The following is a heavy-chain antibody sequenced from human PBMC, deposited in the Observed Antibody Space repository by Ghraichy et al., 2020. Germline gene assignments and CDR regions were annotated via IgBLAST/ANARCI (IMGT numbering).Heavy chain of an antibody. J-gene: IGHJ4*01. Sequence: VSVISGNSGNTYYADSVKGRFTISRDSSNNTLYLQMNSLRAEDTAVYYCAKEGLSGSYSGEPIDNWG. D-gene: IGHD1-26*01. CDR3: AKEGLSGSYSGEPIDN. V-gene: IGHV3-23*01. CDR2: ISGNSGNT.